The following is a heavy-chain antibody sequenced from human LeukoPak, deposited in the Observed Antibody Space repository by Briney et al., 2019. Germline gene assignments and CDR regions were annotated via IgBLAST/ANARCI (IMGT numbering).Heavy chain of an antibody. J-gene: IGHJ4*02. CDR3: AVTMPSPH. CDR2: IWYDGSNK. D-gene: IGHD3-10*01. V-gene: IGHV3-33*01. CDR1: GFTFSSYG. Sequence: PGRSLRLSCAASGFTFSSYGMHWVRQAPGKGLEWVAVIWYDGSNKYYVDSVKGRFTISRDNSKNTLYLEMTSLRAEDTAVYYCAVTMPSPHWGQGTLVTVSS.